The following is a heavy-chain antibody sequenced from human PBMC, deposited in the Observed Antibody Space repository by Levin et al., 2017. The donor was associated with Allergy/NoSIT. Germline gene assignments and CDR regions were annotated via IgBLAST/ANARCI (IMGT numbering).Heavy chain of an antibody. Sequence: QSGGSLRLSCEVSGLTFRRHAMSWVRQTPGRGLEWVAAVSGSGDSAYYADSVKGRLTISRDNSKNMLYLQMNSLRAEDTAVYYCAKSQYYFDSRGWGFDPWGQGTLVTVSS. CDR3: AKSQYYFDSRGWGFDP. D-gene: IGHD3-22*01. V-gene: IGHV3-23*01. CDR1: GLTFRRHA. CDR2: VSGSGDSA. J-gene: IGHJ5*02.